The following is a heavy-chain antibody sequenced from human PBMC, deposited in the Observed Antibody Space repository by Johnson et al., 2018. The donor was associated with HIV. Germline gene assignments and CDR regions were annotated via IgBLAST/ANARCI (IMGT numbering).Heavy chain of an antibody. CDR3: ARDRGRLISYGLDAFDI. V-gene: IGHV3-30-3*01. D-gene: IGHD5-18*01. J-gene: IGHJ3*02. CDR2: ISYDGSNK. Sequence: QAQLVESGGGVVQPGRSLRLSCAASGFTFSSYAMHWVRQAPGKGLEWVAVISYDGSNKYYADSVKGRFTISRDNSKNTLYLQMNSLRAEDTAVYYCARDRGRLISYGLDAFDIWGQGTMVTVSS. CDR1: GFTFSSYA.